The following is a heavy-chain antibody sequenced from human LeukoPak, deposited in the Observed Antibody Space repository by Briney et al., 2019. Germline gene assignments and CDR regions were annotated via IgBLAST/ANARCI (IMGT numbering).Heavy chain of an antibody. CDR1: GGTFSSYA. D-gene: IGHD6-19*01. CDR3: ARTSRYSSGWYPDY. CDR2: IIPIFGTA. V-gene: IGHV1-69*05. J-gene: IGHJ4*02. Sequence: VASVKVSCKASGGTFSSYAISWVRQAPGQGLEWVGRIIPIFGTANYAQKFQGRVTITTDESMSTAYMELSSPRSEDTAVYYCARTSRYSSGWYPDYWGQGTLVTVSS.